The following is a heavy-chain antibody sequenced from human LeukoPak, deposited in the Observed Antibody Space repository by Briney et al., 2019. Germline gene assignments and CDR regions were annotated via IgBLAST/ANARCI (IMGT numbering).Heavy chain of an antibody. CDR3: ARADLTTVTTMGY. D-gene: IGHD4-17*01. Sequence: GRSLRLSCAASGFTFSSYGMHWVSQAPGKGLEWVAVIWYDGSNKYYADSVKGRFTISRDNSKNTLYLQMNSLRAEDTAVYYCARADLTTVTTMGYWGQGTLVTVSS. CDR1: GFTFSSYG. CDR2: IWYDGSNK. J-gene: IGHJ4*02. V-gene: IGHV3-33*01.